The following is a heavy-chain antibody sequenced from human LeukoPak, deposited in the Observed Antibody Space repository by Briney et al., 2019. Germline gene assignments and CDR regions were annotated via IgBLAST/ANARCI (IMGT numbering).Heavy chain of an antibody. CDR2: IYYSGST. CDR1: GGSISSGGYY. V-gene: IGHV4-31*03. J-gene: IGHJ6*03. D-gene: IGHD3-16*01. Sequence: PSQTLSLTCTVSGGSISSGGYYWSWIRQHPGKGLEWIGYIYYSGSTYYNPSLKSRVTISVDTSKNQFSLKLSSVTAADTAVYYCARDPPYVPFPPGLQHHYYYMDVWRKGTTVSVSS. CDR3: ARDPPYVPFPPGLQHHYYYMDV.